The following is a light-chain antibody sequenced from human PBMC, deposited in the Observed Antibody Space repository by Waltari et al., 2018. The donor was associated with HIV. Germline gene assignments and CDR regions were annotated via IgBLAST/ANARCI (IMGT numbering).Light chain of an antibody. Sequence: QSVLTQPPSASGTPGQRVTISCSGNSSNIGSNYGYWYQQLPGTAPKLLIYRNNQRPSGVPDRFSGSKSGTSASLAISGLRSEDEADYYCAAWDDSLSGLVFGGGTKVTVL. CDR3: AAWDDSLSGLV. J-gene: IGLJ3*02. CDR2: RNN. CDR1: SSNIGSNY. V-gene: IGLV1-47*01.